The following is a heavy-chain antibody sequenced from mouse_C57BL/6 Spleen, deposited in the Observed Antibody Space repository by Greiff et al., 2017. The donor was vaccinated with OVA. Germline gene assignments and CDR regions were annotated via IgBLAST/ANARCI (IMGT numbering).Heavy chain of an antibody. D-gene: IGHD2-3*01. J-gene: IGHJ3*01. CDR1: GYTFTSYW. Sequence: QVQLQQPGAELVRPGSSVKLSCKASGYTFTSYWMHWVKQRPIQGLEWIGNIDPSDSETHYNHKFKDKATLTVDKSSSTAYMQLSSLTSEDSAVYYCARLYDGQAWFAYWGQGTLVTVSA. V-gene: IGHV1-52*01. CDR3: ARLYDGQAWFAY. CDR2: IDPSDSET.